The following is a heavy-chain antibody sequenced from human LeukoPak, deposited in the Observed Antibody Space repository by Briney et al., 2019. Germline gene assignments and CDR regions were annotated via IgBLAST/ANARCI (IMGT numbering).Heavy chain of an antibody. CDR1: GFSVRSYC. V-gene: IGHV3-53*01. CDR2: ICTGGNT. CDR3: SLLWFGELLRADSYLIDY. Sequence: SGGSLRLSCAASGFSVRSYCMTWVRQAPGRGLKWVSVICTGGNTHYADSVKGRFTISRDISKNTVYLQMNSLRAEDTAVYYCSLLWFGELLRADSYLIDYWGQGIRVTVSS. D-gene: IGHD3-10*01. J-gene: IGHJ4*02.